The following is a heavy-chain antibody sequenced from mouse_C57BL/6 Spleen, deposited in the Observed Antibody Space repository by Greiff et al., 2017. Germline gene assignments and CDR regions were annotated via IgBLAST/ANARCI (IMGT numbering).Heavy chain of an antibody. D-gene: IGHD1-1*01. CDR1: GFNIKDYY. V-gene: IGHV14-2*01. CDR3: ATTGVATPQDD. CDR2: IDPEDGEI. J-gene: IGHJ2*01. Sequence: VQLQQSGAELVKPGASVKLSCTASGFNIKDYYMHWVKQRTEQGLEWIGRIDPEDGEIKYAQKFQGKATITADTSSNTAYLQLSSLTSEDTAVYYCATTGVATPQDDWGQGTTLTVSS.